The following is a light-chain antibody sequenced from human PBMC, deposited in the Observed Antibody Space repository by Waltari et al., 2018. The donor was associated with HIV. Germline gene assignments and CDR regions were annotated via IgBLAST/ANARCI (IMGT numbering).Light chain of an antibody. CDR3: QQYKTYPFT. CDR2: AAS. J-gene: IGKJ3*01. V-gene: IGKV1-16*02. CDR1: QGVGNL. Sequence: DIQMTQSPSPVSVSVGDRVSITCRPCQGVGNLVAWFQQKPGRAPKSRIYAASSLHAGVPSKFSGSGSETHFTLTISSLQPEDFGTYYCQQYKTYPFTVGPGTKVDFK.